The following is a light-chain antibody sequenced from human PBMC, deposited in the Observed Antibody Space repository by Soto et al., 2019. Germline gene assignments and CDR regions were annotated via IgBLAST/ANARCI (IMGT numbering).Light chain of an antibody. J-gene: IGKJ1*01. CDR3: QQYGSSPRT. V-gene: IGKV3-20*01. CDR2: GAS. Sequence: EIVLTQSPGTLSLSPGERVTLSCRASQTVSSSYLAWYQQKPGQAPRLLIHGASSRATGIPDRFSGSGSGTDYTLTIIRLEPEDFAVYYCQQYGSSPRTFGQGTKVEI. CDR1: QTVSSSY.